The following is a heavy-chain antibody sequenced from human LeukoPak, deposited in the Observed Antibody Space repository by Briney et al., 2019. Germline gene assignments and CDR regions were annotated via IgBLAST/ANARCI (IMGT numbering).Heavy chain of an antibody. D-gene: IGHD3-10*01. Sequence: PSETLSLTCTVSGGSISSYYWSWIRQPPGKGLEWIGYIYYSGNTNYNPSLKSRVTISVDTSKSQFSLKLSSVTAADTAIYYCARGGYYGSGNDFRFDPWGQGTLVTVSS. CDR3: ARGGYYGSGNDFRFDP. CDR1: GGSISSYY. J-gene: IGHJ5*02. V-gene: IGHV4-59*01. CDR2: IYYSGNT.